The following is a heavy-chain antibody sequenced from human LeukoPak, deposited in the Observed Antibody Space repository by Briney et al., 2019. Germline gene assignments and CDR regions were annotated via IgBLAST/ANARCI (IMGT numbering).Heavy chain of an antibody. D-gene: IGHD3-9*01. CDR3: AKDRARSAAWVLRYFDWLFDY. Sequence: GRSLRLSCAASGFTFSSYGMHWVRQAPGKGLEWVAVISYDGKNKYYADTVKGRFTISRDNSKNTLYLQMNSLRAEDTAVYYCAKDRARSAAWVLRYFDWLFDYWGQGTLVTVSS. V-gene: IGHV3-30*18. CDR1: GFTFSSYG. CDR2: ISYDGKNK. J-gene: IGHJ4*02.